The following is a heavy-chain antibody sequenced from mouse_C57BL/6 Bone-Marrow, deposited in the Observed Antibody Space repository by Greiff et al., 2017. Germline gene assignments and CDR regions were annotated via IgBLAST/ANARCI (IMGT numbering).Heavy chain of an antibody. V-gene: IGHV1-47*01. D-gene: IGHD2-2*01. CDR1: GYTFTTYP. CDR2: FHPYNDDT. CDR3: LWLRRVGRWYFDV. Sequence: VQLQESGAELVKPGASVKMSCKASGYTFTTYPIEWMKQNHGKSLEWIGNFHPYNDDTKYNEKFKGKATLTVEKSSSTVYLELSRLTSDDSAVYYCLWLRRVGRWYFDVWGTGTTVTVSS. J-gene: IGHJ1*03.